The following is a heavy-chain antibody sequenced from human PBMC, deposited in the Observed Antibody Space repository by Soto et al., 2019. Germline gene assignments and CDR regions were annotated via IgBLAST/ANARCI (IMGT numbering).Heavy chain of an antibody. Sequence: QITLKESGPTLVKPTQTLTLTCTFSGFSLSTGGVGVGWIRQPPGKALEWLALIYWDNDKRYSPSMKSRLTMPKDTSKHQVLLTMTNMNPVDTATYYCAHLVHLVLVTPSSANWFDPWGQGSLVTVSS. D-gene: IGHD6-6*01. CDR3: AHLVHLVLVTPSSANWFDP. CDR2: IYWDNDK. J-gene: IGHJ5*02. CDR1: GFSLSTGGVG. V-gene: IGHV2-5*02.